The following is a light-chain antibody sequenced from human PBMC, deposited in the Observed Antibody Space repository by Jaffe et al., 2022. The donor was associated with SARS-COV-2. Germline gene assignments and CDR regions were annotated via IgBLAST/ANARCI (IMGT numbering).Light chain of an antibody. CDR3: QQYNNWPLT. V-gene: IGKV3-15*01. J-gene: IGKJ4*01. Sequence: EIVMTQSPATLSVSPGERATLSCTASQSVSSNLAWYQQKPGQAPRLLIYGSSTGATGIPARFSGSGSETDFTLTISSLQSEDIAVYYCQQYNNWPLTFGGGTKVDIK. CDR1: QSVSSN. CDR2: GSS.